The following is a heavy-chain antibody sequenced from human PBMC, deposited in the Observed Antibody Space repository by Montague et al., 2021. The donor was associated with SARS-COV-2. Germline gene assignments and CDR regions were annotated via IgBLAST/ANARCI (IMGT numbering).Heavy chain of an antibody. V-gene: IGHV2-70*01. CDR2: IDWDDDK. Sequence: PALVTPPQTLTLTCTFSGFSLSTSGMCVSWIRQPPGKALEWLTLIDWDDDKYYSTSLKTRLTISKDTSKNQVVLTMTNMDPVDTATYYCARSYGTTVVTRAFDYWGQGTLVTVSS. CDR1: GFSLSTSGMC. D-gene: IGHD4-23*01. J-gene: IGHJ4*02. CDR3: ARSYGTTVVTRAFDY.